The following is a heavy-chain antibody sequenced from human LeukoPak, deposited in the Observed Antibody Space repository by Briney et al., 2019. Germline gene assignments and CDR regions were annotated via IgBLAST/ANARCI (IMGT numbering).Heavy chain of an antibody. V-gene: IGHV4-59*01. CDR2: IYYSGST. Sequence: PSETLSLTCSVSGGSINNYYGSWIRQPPGKGLEWIGYIYYSGSTKYNPSLKSRVSISVDTSKNQFSLKLSSVTAADTAVYYCARTLSSGYPDYFYYMDVWGKGTTVTISS. D-gene: IGHD3-22*01. CDR1: GGSINNYY. J-gene: IGHJ6*03. CDR3: ARTLSSGYPDYFYYMDV.